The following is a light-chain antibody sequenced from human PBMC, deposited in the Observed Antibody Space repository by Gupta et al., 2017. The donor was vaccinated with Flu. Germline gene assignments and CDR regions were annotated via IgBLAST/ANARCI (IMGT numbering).Light chain of an antibody. CDR3: GTWDASLSAGV. CDR2: NND. CDR1: SSNIGNNY. V-gene: IGLV1-51*01. Sequence: QSLLTQPPSVSAAPGQKVTISCSGTSSNIGNNYVSWYQQLPGKAPKLLIYNNDKRPSGIPDRFSGAKSGTSGNLGITGLQAGDEADYYCGTWDASLSAGVFGGGTKLTV. J-gene: IGLJ3*02.